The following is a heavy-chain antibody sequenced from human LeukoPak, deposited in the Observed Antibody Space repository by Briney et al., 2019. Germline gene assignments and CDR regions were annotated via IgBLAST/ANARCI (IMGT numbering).Heavy chain of an antibody. V-gene: IGHV3-74*01. CDR2: INSDGSIT. CDR1: GFSFGTYW. CDR3: ARALDY. Sequence: GGSLRLSCAASGFSFGTYWMQWVRQAPGKGLVWVSRINSDGSITNCADSVKGRFTISRDNAKNTLYLQMNSLRAEDTAVYYCARALDYWGQGTLVTVSS. J-gene: IGHJ4*02.